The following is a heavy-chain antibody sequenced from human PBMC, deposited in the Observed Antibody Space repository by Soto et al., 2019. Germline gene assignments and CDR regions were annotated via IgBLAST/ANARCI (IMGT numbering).Heavy chain of an antibody. D-gene: IGHD3-10*01. CDR2: IIPILGIA. V-gene: IGHV1-69*02. J-gene: IGHJ4*02. CDR1: EGTISGYT. Sequence: ASVKVARKASEGTISGYTISWLRQAPGQGLEWMGRIIPILGIANYAQKFQGRVTITADKSTSTAYMELSSLRSEDTAVYYCATQADLDYGSGRFDYWGQGTLVTVSS. CDR3: ATQADLDYGSGRFDY.